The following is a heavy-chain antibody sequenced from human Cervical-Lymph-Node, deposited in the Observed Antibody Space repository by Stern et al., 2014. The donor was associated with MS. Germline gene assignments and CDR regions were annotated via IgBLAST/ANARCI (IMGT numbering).Heavy chain of an antibody. CDR2: INAYNGDT. CDR3: TRDRVKLVTAILFDY. Sequence: QVQLVQSGPEVKKPGASVKVSCKASGYTFTSYGFSWVRQAPGPGLEWMGWINAYNGDTDYAQKFQGRVTMTTDTSTSTAYMELRSLRSDDTAVYYCTRDRVKLVTAILFDYWGQGTLLTVSS. CDR1: GYTFTSYG. J-gene: IGHJ4*02. D-gene: IGHD2-21*02. V-gene: IGHV1-18*01.